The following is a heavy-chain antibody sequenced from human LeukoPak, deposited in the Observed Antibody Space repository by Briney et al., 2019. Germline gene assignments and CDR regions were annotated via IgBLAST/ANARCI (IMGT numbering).Heavy chain of an antibody. D-gene: IGHD6-19*01. CDR1: GFTFSSYG. CDR2: ISYDGSNK. CDR3: ANLFSGNAFDI. Sequence: PGGSLRLSCAASGFTFSSYGMHWVRQAPGKRLEWVAVISYDGSNKYYADSVKGRFTISRDNPKNTLYLQMNSLRAEDTAVYYCANLFSGNAFDIWGQGTMVTVSS. V-gene: IGHV3-30*18. J-gene: IGHJ3*02.